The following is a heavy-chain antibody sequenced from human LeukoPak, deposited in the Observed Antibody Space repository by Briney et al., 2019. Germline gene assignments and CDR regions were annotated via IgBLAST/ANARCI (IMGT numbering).Heavy chain of an antibody. D-gene: IGHD4-17*01. CDR2: IYYSGRT. V-gene: IGHV4-59*01. J-gene: IGHJ4*02. CDR1: GGSISSYS. Sequence: PSETLSLTCTVSGGSISSYSWSWIRQPPGKGLEWIGYIYYSGRTNYNPSLKSRVSISIDTSKNQFSLKLSSVTAADTAFYYCARSDLYGDYPPGNYWGQGTLVAVSS. CDR3: ARSDLYGDYPPGNY.